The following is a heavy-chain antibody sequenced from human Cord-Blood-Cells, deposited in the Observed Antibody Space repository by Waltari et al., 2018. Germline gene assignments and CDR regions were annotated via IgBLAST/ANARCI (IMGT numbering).Heavy chain of an antibody. J-gene: IGHJ4*02. CDR1: GFTSSSYS. D-gene: IGHD2-2*01. CDR3: ASYCSSTSCYDY. Sequence: EVQLVESGGGLVKPGGSLRLSCAASGFTSSSYSMNWVSQAPGKGLEWVSSISSSSSYIYYADSVKGRFTISRDNAKNSLYLQMNSLRAEDTAVYYCASYCSSTSCYDYWGQGTLVTVSS. V-gene: IGHV3-21*01. CDR2: ISSSSSYI.